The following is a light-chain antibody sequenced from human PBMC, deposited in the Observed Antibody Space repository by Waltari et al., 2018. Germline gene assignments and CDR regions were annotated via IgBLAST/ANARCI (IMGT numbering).Light chain of an antibody. CDR1: SSDVGGYNY. V-gene: IGLV2-14*03. Sequence: HSALTQPASVSGSPGQSITISCTGTSSDVGGYNYVSWYQKHPGKAPKLMIFDVSNRPSGVSSRFSGSKSGNTASLTISGLQAEDEADYYCSSYVSSDTLELFGGGTSLTVL. CDR3: SSYVSSDTLEL. CDR2: DVS. J-gene: IGLJ2*01.